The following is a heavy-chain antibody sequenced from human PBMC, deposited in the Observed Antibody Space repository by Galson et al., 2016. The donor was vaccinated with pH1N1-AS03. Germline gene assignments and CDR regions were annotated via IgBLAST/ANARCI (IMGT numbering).Heavy chain of an antibody. V-gene: IGHV3-23*01. CDR3: ANPRASGTTMVTRLDY. Sequence: LRLSCAASGFTFSTYAMSWVRQAPGKGLEWVSSISGADLSTYYADSVKGRFTVSRDNSKNTLYLQMNGLRAEDTAIYYCANPRASGTTMVTRLDYWGQGILVTVSA. D-gene: IGHD5-18*01. CDR2: ISGADLST. J-gene: IGHJ4*02. CDR1: GFTFSTYA.